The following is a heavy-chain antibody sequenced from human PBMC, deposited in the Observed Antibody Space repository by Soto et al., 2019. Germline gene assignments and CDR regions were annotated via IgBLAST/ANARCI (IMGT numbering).Heavy chain of an antibody. V-gene: IGHV1-46*01. CDR1: GDNFTSYY. CDR2: INPSCGST. D-gene: IGHD6-19*01. J-gene: IGHJ3*02. Sequence: ASVKGACKASGDNFTSYYMHSVRQAPGQGLEWMGIINPSCGSTSYAQKFQGRFTMTRDTSTSTVYMELSSLRSEDTAVYYCARDDPYSSGRRAFDIWGQGTMVTVPS. CDR3: ARDDPYSSGRRAFDI.